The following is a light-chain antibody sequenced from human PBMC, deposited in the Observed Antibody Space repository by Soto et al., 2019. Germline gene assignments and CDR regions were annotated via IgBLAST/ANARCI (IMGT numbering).Light chain of an antibody. Sequence: QSALTQPASVSGSPGQSIIISCAGTTSDVGAYNYVSWYQHHPGKAPKLLIFEVNRRPSGVSNRFSGSKSGTTASLTISGLQVEDEADYYCSSYTSTTTPYVFGTGTKVAVL. V-gene: IGLV2-14*01. CDR2: EVN. CDR1: TSDVGAYNY. J-gene: IGLJ1*01. CDR3: SSYTSTTTPYV.